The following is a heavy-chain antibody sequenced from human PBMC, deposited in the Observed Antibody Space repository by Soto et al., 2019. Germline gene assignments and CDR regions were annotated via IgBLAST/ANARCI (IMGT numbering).Heavy chain of an antibody. D-gene: IGHD2-2*01. J-gene: IGHJ4*02. Sequence: QVQLVQSGAEVKKPGSSVKVSCKASGGTFSSYAISWVRQAPGQGLEWMGGIIPIFGTANYAQKFQGRVTITADESTSTAYMELSSLRSEDTAVYYCVRETYCISTSCSGIVYWGQGTLVTVSS. V-gene: IGHV1-69*12. CDR3: VRETYCISTSCSGIVY. CDR2: IIPIFGTA. CDR1: GGTFSSYA.